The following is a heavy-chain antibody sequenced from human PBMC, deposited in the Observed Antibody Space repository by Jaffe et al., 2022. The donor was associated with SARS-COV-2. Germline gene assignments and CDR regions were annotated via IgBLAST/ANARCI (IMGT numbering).Heavy chain of an antibody. D-gene: IGHD5-18*01. J-gene: IGHJ4*02. V-gene: IGHV3-23*01. Sequence: EVQLLESGGGLVQPGGSLRLSCAASGFTFSSYAMSWVRQAPGKGLEWVSAIRSTGDSTYYADSVKGRFTISRDNSRSTLSLQMNSLRAEDTAVYYCARGYPYSYGYFDCWGQGTLVTVSS. CDR2: IRSTGDST. CDR3: ARGYPYSYGYFDC. CDR1: GFTFSSYA.